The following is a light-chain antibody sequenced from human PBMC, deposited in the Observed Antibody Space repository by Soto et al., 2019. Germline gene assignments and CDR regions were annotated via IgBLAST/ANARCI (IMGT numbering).Light chain of an antibody. J-gene: IGKJ1*01. CDR2: AAS. CDR1: QNISSN. CDR3: QQYNNWPRT. V-gene: IGKV3-15*01. Sequence: EIVMTQSPATLSVSPGDRATLSCRASQNISSNLAWYQQKPGQAPRLVIYAASTRATGFPARFSGSGSGTEFTLTISSLQSEDFAVYYCQQYNNWPRTFGEGTKVEIK.